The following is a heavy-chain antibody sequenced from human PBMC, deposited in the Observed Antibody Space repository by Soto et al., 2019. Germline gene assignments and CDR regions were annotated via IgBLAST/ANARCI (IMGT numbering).Heavy chain of an antibody. V-gene: IGHV3-73*01. CDR1: GFTFSGSV. CDR3: TTYGNSSKGFDY. J-gene: IGHJ4*02. CDR2: IRSRDSDYAT. Sequence: EVQLGESGGGLVHPGGSLKLSCAVSGFTFSGSVMHWVRQAPGKGLEWLGRIRSRDSDYATSYAESVKCRVTISRDDSKKTAYLQVPSLKNEDTALYYCTTYGNSSKGFDYWGQGTLVTVSS. D-gene: IGHD6-6*01.